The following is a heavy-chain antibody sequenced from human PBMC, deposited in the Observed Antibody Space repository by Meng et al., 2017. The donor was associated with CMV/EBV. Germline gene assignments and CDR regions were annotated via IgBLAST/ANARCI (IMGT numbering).Heavy chain of an antibody. CDR3: ARVGGGNWFDP. V-gene: IGHV1-18*01. CDR2: ISAYNGNT. J-gene: IGHJ5*02. CDR1: GYSFTCNG. D-gene: IGHD3-16*01. Sequence: QVQLVQAGADVKKPGAAVEVSCKANGYSFTCNGISWVRQAPGQGLEWMGWISAYNGNTNYAQKLQGRVTMTTDTSTSTAYMELRSLRSDDTAVYYCARVGGGNWFDPWGQGTLVTVSS.